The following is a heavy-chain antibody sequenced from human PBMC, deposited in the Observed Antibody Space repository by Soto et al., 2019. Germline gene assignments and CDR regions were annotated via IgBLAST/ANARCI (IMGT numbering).Heavy chain of an antibody. CDR1: GGTFSSYT. CDR2: IIPILGIA. J-gene: IGHJ6*03. D-gene: IGHD4-4*01. V-gene: IGHV1-69*02. CDR3: ASPAYSNSYYYYYKDV. Sequence: QVHLVQSGAEVKKPGSSVKVSCKASGGTFSSYTISWVQQAPGQGLEWMGRIIPILGIANYAQKFQGRVTITADKSTSTASMELSSLRSEDTAVYYCASPAYSNSYYYYYKDVWGKGTTVTVSS.